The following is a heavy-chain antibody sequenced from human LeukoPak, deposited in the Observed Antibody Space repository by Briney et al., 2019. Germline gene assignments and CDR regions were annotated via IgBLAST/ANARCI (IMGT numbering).Heavy chain of an antibody. V-gene: IGHV1-2*02. CDR1: GGTFSSYA. Sequence: ASVKVSCKASGGTFSSYAISWVRQAPGQGLEWMGWINPNSGGTNYAQKFQGRVTMTRDTSISTAYMELSRLRSDDTAVYYCARVYYDSSGYYLVDYWDQGTLVTVSS. CDR2: INPNSGGT. CDR3: ARVYYDSSGYYLVDY. J-gene: IGHJ4*02. D-gene: IGHD3-22*01.